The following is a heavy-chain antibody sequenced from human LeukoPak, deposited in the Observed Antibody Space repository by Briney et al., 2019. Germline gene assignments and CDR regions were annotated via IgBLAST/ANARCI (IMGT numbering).Heavy chain of an antibody. Sequence: EXXSSXSSXXXXIYXADSXXXRFTISRDNAKNSLYLQMNSLRXEDTAVYYXASHSRSNADXWGQGTLVTVSS. V-gene: IGHV3-21*01. CDR3: ASHSRSNADX. J-gene: IGHJ4*02. D-gene: IGHD6-13*01. CDR2: XSSXXXXI.